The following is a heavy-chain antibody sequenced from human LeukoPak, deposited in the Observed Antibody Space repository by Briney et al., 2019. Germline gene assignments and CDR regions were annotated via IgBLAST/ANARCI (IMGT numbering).Heavy chain of an antibody. CDR3: ARAWGVWGSYRYPSDY. V-gene: IGHV4-34*01. CDR1: GGSFSGYY. D-gene: IGHD3-16*02. Sequence: SETLSLTCAVYGGSFSGYYWSWIRQPPGKGLEWIGEINHSGSTNYNPSLKSRVTISVDTSENQFSLKLSSVTAADTAVYYCARAWGVWGSYRYPSDYWGQGTLVTVSS. J-gene: IGHJ4*02. CDR2: INHSGST.